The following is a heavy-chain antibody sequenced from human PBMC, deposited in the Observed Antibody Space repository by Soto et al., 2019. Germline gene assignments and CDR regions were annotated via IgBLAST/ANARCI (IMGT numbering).Heavy chain of an antibody. V-gene: IGHV3-30-3*01. CDR1: GFTFSSYA. Sequence: QVQLVESGGGVVQPGRSLRLSCAASGFTFSSYAMHWVRQAPGKGLEWVAVISYDGSNKYYADSVKGRFTISRDNSKNTLYLQMNSLRAEDTAVYYCARARLSGYYYYYGMDVWGQGTTVTVSS. CDR2: ISYDGSNK. J-gene: IGHJ6*02. CDR3: ARARLSGYYYYYGMDV. D-gene: IGHD6-19*01.